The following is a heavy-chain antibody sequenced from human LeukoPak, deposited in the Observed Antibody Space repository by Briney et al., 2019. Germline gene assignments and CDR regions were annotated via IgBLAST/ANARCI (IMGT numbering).Heavy chain of an antibody. CDR3: ARDREPGIAAAGGFDY. CDR1: GFTFSTYW. D-gene: IGHD6-13*01. CDR2: IHDDGKGT. Sequence: PGGSLRLSCAASGFTFSTYWMHWVRQAPGKGLVWVSRIHDDGKGTTYADSVKGRFTISRDNAKNTLYLQMNSLRAEDTAVYYCARDREPGIAAAGGFDYWGQGTLVTVSS. V-gene: IGHV3-74*01. J-gene: IGHJ4*02.